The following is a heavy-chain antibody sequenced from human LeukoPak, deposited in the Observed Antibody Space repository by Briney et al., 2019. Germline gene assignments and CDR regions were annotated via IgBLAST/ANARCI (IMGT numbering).Heavy chain of an antibody. Sequence: GGSLRLSCAASGFTFSSYAMHWVRQAPGKGLERVAVISYDGSNKYYADSVKGRFTISRDNSNNTLYLQMNSLRAEDTAVYYCARGLQSGTQRGYFDYWGQGTLVTVSS. CDR2: ISYDGSNK. CDR1: GFTFSSYA. J-gene: IGHJ4*02. D-gene: IGHD3-10*01. CDR3: ARGLQSGTQRGYFDY. V-gene: IGHV3-30-3*01.